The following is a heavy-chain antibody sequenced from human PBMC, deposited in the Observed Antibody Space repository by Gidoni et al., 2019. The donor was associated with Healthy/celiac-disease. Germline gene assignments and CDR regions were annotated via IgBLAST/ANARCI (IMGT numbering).Heavy chain of an antibody. V-gene: IGHV3-30-3*01. CDR2: ISYDGSNK. CDR1: GFTFSSYA. D-gene: IGHD3-22*01. J-gene: IGHJ3*02. Sequence: QVQLVESGGGVVQPGRSLGLSCAASGFTFSSYAMHWVRQAPGKGLEWVAVISYDGSNKYYADSVKGRFTISRDNSKNTLYLQMNSLRAEDTAVYYCARRELVVVSSHAFDIWGQGTMVTVSS. CDR3: ARRELVVVSSHAFDI.